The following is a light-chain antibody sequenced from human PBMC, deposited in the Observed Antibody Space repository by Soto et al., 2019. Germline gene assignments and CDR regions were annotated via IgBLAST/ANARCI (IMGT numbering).Light chain of an antibody. CDR2: DAS. J-gene: IGKJ4*01. CDR3: QQRSNWPLT. CDR1: RSISNY. Sequence: EIVLTQSPATLSLSPGERATLSCRASRSISNYLAWYQQKPGQAPRLLIYDASNRATGIPARFSGSGSGTDFTLPISSLEPEDFAVYYCQQRSNWPLTFGGGTKVEIK. V-gene: IGKV3-11*01.